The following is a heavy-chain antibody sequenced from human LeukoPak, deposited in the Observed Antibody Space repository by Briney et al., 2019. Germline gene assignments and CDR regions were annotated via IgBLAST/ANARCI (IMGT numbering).Heavy chain of an antibody. V-gene: IGHV1-69*01. D-gene: IGHD2-21*01. Sequence: GASVKVSCKAYGGTFSSYAISWVRQAAGQGLEWMGGIIPIFGTANYAQKFQGRVTTTADEPTSTAYVELSSLRSEDTAGYYCARTSSPSYCGGDCHNLDYWGQGTLVTVSS. CDR1: GGTFSSYA. CDR2: IIPIFGTA. CDR3: ARTSSPSYCGGDCHNLDY. J-gene: IGHJ4*02.